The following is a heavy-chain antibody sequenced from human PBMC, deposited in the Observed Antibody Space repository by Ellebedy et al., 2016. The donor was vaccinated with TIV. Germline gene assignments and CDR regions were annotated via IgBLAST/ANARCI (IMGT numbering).Heavy chain of an antibody. Sequence: GGSLRLSXAAYGITVSGNYMSWVRQAPGKGPEWVSVIYIAGSTFYADSVKGRFTISRDNSKNTLYLQMNRLRAEDTAVYYCARDKGEVAAGNPYGMDVWGQGTTVTVSS. D-gene: IGHD6-13*01. J-gene: IGHJ6*02. CDR3: ARDKGEVAAGNPYGMDV. CDR1: GITVSGNY. CDR2: IYIAGST. V-gene: IGHV3-53*01.